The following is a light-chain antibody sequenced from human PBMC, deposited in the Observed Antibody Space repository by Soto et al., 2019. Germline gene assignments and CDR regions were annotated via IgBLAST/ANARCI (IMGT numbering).Light chain of an antibody. CDR1: QNIGRW. Sequence: DIQMTQSPSSLSASVGDRVTITCRASQNIGRWLAWYQQKPGKAPKLMIYDASTLISGVPSRFSGSGSGTEFTLTISSLQPDAFTTYYCQQYTLPSPATFGPGTMVDIK. V-gene: IGKV1-5*01. CDR3: QQYTLPSPAT. CDR2: DAS. J-gene: IGKJ1*01.